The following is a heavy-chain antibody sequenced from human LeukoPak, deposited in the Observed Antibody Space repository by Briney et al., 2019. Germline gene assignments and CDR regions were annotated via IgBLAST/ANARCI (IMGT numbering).Heavy chain of an antibody. Sequence: ASVKVSCKASGYTFTSYDINWVRQATGQGLEWMGWMNPNSGNTGYAQKFQGRVTMTRNTSISTAYMELSSLRSEDTAVYYCARGKIRRGGPLYYYGMDVRGQGTMVTVSS. CDR3: ARGKIRRGGPLYYYGMDV. D-gene: IGHD3-16*01. J-gene: IGHJ6*02. CDR2: MNPNSGNT. CDR1: GYTFTSYD. V-gene: IGHV1-8*01.